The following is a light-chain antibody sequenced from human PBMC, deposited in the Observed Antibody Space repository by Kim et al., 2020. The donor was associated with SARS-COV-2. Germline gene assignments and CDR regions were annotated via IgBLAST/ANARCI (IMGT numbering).Light chain of an antibody. CDR1: QSFLYSSNNKNY. CDR3: QQYYTTPLT. CDR2: WAS. Sequence: ATINCKSSQSFLYSSNNKNYLSWYQQKPGQPPKLLISWASTRESGVPDRFSGSGSGTDFTLTINNLQAEDVAVYYCQQYYTTPLTFGGGTKVDIK. V-gene: IGKV4-1*01. J-gene: IGKJ4*01.